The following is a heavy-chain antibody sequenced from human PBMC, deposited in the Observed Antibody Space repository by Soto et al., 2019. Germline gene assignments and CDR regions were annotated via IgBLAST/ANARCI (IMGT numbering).Heavy chain of an antibody. CDR2: IYPGDSDT. V-gene: IGHV5-51*01. D-gene: IGHD4-17*01. J-gene: IGHJ5*02. CDR1: GYSFTSCW. Sequence: GESLKISCKGSGYSFTSCWIGWVRQMPGEGLEWMGIIYPGDSDTRYSPSFQGQVTIPADKSISTAYLQWSSLKASDTAMYYCARLRGDSKPSSTNWFDPWGQGTLVTVSS. CDR3: ARLRGDSKPSSTNWFDP.